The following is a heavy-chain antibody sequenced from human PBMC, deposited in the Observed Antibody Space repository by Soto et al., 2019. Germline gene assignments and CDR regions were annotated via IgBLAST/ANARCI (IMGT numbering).Heavy chain of an antibody. CDR3: TRGPRPSSAGTGAY. D-gene: IGHD6-13*01. CDR1: GFAFDSYW. CDR2: IDYDGTTT. V-gene: IGHV3-74*01. Sequence: EVQLVESGGGLVEPGGSLRLSCAASGFAFDSYWMYWVRQVPGEGPVWVSRIDYDGTTTTYADFVKGRFTISRDNAKNTLFLQMNSLRVEDTAVYYCTRGPRPSSAGTGAYWGQGTLVTVSS. J-gene: IGHJ4*02.